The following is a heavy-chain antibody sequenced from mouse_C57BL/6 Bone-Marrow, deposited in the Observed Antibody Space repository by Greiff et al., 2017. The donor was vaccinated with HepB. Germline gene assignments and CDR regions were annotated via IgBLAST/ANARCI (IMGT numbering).Heavy chain of an antibody. CDR3: ANYYYGSSHWYFDV. J-gene: IGHJ1*03. CDR1: GYAFSSYW. CDR2: IYPGDGDT. Sequence: QVQLKQSGAELVKPGASVKISCKASGYAFSSYWMNWVKQRPGKGLEWIGQIYPGDGDTNYNGKFKGKATLTADKSSSTAYMQLSSLTSEDSAVYFCANYYYGSSHWYFDVGGTGTTVTVSS. V-gene: IGHV1-80*01. D-gene: IGHD1-1*01.